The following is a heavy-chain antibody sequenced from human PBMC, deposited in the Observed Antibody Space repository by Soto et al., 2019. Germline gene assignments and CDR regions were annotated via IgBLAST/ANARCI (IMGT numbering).Heavy chain of an antibody. CDR2: INPSGGST. V-gene: IGHV1-46*01. J-gene: IGHJ5*02. CDR1: GYTFTSYY. Sequence: QVQLVQSGAEVKKPGASVKVSCKASGYTFTSYYMHWVRQAPGQGLEWMGIINPSGGSTSYAQKCQGRVTMTRDTSTSTVYMELSSLRSEDTAVYYCAREAPYYYDSSGYYFSGSWGQGTLVTVSS. CDR3: AREAPYYYDSSGYYFSGS. D-gene: IGHD3-22*01.